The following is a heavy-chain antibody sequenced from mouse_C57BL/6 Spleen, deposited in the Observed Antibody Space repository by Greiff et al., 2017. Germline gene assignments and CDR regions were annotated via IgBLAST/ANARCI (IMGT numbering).Heavy chain of an antibody. CDR1: GYAFSSYW. Sequence: QVHVKQSGAELVKPGASVKISCKASGYAFSSYWMNWVKQRPGKGLEWIGQIYPGDGDTNYNGKFKGKATLTADKSSSTAYMQLSSLTSEDSAVYFCARSDWDVYYFDYWGQGTTLTVSS. V-gene: IGHV1-80*01. CDR2: IYPGDGDT. D-gene: IGHD4-1*01. J-gene: IGHJ2*01. CDR3: ARSDWDVYYFDY.